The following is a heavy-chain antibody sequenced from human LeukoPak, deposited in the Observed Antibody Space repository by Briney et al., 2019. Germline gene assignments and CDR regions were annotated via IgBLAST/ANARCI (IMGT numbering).Heavy chain of an antibody. Sequence: GGSLRLSYAASGFTFSSYGMTWVRQAPGKGLEWVSYISSSSSTIYYADSVKGRFTISRDNAKNSLYLQMNSLRPEDTAVYYCAKGIITMIVVVTVDYWGQGTLVTVSS. D-gene: IGHD3-22*01. CDR3: AKGIITMIVVVTVDY. CDR2: ISSSSSTI. CDR1: GFTFSSYG. V-gene: IGHV3-48*04. J-gene: IGHJ4*02.